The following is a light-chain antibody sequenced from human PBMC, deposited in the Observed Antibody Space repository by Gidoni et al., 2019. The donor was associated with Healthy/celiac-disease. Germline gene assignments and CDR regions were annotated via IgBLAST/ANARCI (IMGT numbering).Light chain of an antibody. V-gene: IGKV1-39*01. J-gene: IGKJ2*01. Sequence: DIQMTQSPSSLSASVGDRVTITCRASQSISNYLNWYQQKPGKAPKLLIYAASSLQSGVPSRFSGSGSGTDFTLTISSLQPEDFATYYCQQSYSTAYTFXXXTKLEIK. CDR1: QSISNY. CDR2: AAS. CDR3: QQSYSTAYT.